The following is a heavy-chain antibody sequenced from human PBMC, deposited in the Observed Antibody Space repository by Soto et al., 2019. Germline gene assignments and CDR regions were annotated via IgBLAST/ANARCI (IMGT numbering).Heavy chain of an antibody. J-gene: IGHJ4*02. CDR1: GFNFSSYS. CDR3: AGGGTRGIQLWSAPREY. CDR2: ISSSSSYI. D-gene: IGHD5-18*01. Sequence: LRLSCAASGFNFSSYSMNWLRQAPGKGLEWVSSISSSSSYIYYADSVKGRFPISRDKAQNSPYLQLNSLRAEDTHDHYYAGGGTRGIQLWSAPREYWGQGILVTVAS. V-gene: IGHV3-21*01.